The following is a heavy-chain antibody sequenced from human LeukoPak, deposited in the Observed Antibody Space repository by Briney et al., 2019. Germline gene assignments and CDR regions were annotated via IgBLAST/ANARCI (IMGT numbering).Heavy chain of an antibody. D-gene: IGHD1-14*01. CDR2: INPDGSRT. V-gene: IGHV3-74*01. CDR3: SRDFKGRNDF. CDR1: GFTFRSNW. Sequence: GGSLSLSCALSGFTFRSNWMHGVRRGPEEGLVCVSRINPDGSRTDYAESVKGRFTISRDNAKNTLSLEMNSLGDEDTAVYYCSRDFKGRNDFWGQGTLVTVSS. J-gene: IGHJ4*02.